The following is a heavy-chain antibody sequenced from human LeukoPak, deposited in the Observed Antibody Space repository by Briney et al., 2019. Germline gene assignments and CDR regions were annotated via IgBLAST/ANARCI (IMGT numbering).Heavy chain of an antibody. CDR3: ARGCFAVAFVL. CDR2: VYMSATTDYTSVTP. Sequence: PSQTLSPTCTVSGGSFTDNSYFWNWIRLPAGKGLEWIGRVYMSATTDYTSVTPDYHASLKGRVTISLDTSNNRLSLNLTSVTGADTAVYYCARGCFAVAFVLWGQGTMVSVSS. D-gene: IGHD3-3*01. V-gene: IGHV4-61*02. CDR1: GGSFTDNSYF. J-gene: IGHJ3*01.